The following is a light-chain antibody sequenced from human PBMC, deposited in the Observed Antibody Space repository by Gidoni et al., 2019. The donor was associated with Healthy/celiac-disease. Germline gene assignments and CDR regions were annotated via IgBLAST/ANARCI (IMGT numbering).Light chain of an antibody. V-gene: IGLV1-40*01. CDR3: QSYDSSLSGPVV. CDR1: STNLGAGYD. J-gene: IGLJ2*01. CDR2: GNS. Sequence: QSVLTQPPSVSGAPGQSVTISCTGLSTNLGAGYDVPWYQQLPGTAPKPLIYGNSNPPSGVPDRFSGSKSGTSGSLAITGLQAEDEADYYCQSYDSSLSGPVVFGGGTKLTGL.